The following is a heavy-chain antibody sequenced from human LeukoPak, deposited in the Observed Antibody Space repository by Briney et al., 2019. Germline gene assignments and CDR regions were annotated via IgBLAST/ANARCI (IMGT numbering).Heavy chain of an antibody. CDR3: ARALGYYDFWSGSPGGDNWFDP. CDR2: NYYSGST. V-gene: IGHV4-59*11. D-gene: IGHD3-3*01. Sequence: SETLSLTCTLSGGSISSHYWSWIPHPPGKGLECIGYNYYSGSTNYNTSLKSRVTISVDTSKNQFSLKLSSVTAADTAVYYCARALGYYDFWSGSPGGDNWFDPWGQGTLVTVSS. J-gene: IGHJ5*02. CDR1: GGSISSHY.